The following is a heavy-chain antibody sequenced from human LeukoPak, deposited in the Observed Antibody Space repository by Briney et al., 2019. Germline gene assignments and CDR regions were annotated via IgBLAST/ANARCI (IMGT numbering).Heavy chain of an antibody. J-gene: IGHJ5*02. CDR2: IYYSGST. Sequence: PSETLSLTCTVSGGSISSYYWSWIRQPPGKGLEWIGYIYYSGSTNYNPSLKSRVTISVDTSKNQFSLKLSSVTAADTAVYYCARDGRGSSSWYFDPWGQGTLVTVSS. CDR3: ARDGRGSSSWYFDP. CDR1: GGSISSYY. D-gene: IGHD6-13*01. V-gene: IGHV4-59*01.